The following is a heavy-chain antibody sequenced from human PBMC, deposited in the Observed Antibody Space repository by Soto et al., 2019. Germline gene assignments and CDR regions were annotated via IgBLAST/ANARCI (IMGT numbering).Heavy chain of an antibody. V-gene: IGHV1-3*01. CDR2: INAGNGKT. Sequence: ASVKVSCKASGYTYTTYALHWVRQAPGQGLEWMAWINAGNGKTRYSPKFQGRVTISRDTAASTAYMELRSLRSEDTAVYYCARGKGMEQNYYYQGMDVWGQGTTVNVSS. D-gene: IGHD1-1*01. CDR3: ARGKGMEQNYYYQGMDV. CDR1: GYTYTTYA. J-gene: IGHJ6*02.